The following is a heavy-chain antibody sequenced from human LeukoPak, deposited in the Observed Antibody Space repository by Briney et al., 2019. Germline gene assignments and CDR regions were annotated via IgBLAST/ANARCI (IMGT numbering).Heavy chain of an antibody. CDR3: ARAEVDTAMGTIDY. D-gene: IGHD5-18*01. Sequence: ASVKVSCKASGYTFTSYGISWVRQAPGQGLEWMGWISAYNGNTNYAQKLQSRVTMTTDTSTSTAYMELRSLRSDDTAVYYCARAEVDTAMGTIDYWGQGTLVTVSS. CDR1: GYTFTSYG. V-gene: IGHV1-18*01. CDR2: ISAYNGNT. J-gene: IGHJ4*02.